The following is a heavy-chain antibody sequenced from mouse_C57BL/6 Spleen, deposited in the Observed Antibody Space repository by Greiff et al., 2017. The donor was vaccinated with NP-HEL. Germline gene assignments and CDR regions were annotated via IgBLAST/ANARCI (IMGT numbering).Heavy chain of an antibody. J-gene: IGHJ2*01. D-gene: IGHD1-1*01. CDR1: GYTFTDYY. Sequence: VQLQQSGAELVRPGASVKLSCKASGYTFTDYYINWVKQRPGQGLEWIARIYPGSGNTYYNEKFKGKATLTAEKSSSTAYMQLSSLTSEDSAVYFCARWGYGSSQRYYFDYWGQGTTLTVSS. V-gene: IGHV1-76*01. CDR3: ARWGYGSSQRYYFDY. CDR2: IYPGSGNT.